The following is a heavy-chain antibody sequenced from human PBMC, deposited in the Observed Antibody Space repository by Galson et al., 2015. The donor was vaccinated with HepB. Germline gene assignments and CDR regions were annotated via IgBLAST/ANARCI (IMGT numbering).Heavy chain of an antibody. Sequence: TLSLTCGVSGGSISSGGNYWTWIRQPPGKGLEWIGYIYHSGSTFYNPSLKSRVTISIDRSKNEFSLKLSSVTAADTAVYYCARAQRYCSGGSCYPFYFDYWGQGTLVPVSS. J-gene: IGHJ4*02. CDR2: IYHSGST. CDR1: GGSISSGGNY. V-gene: IGHV4-30-2*01. D-gene: IGHD2-15*01. CDR3: ARAQRYCSGGSCYPFYFDY.